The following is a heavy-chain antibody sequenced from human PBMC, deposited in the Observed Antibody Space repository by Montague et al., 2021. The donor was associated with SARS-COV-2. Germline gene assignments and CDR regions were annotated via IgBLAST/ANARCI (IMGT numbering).Heavy chain of an antibody. J-gene: IGHJ4*02. CDR1: GGSFGDDH. D-gene: IGHD3-22*01. Sequence: SETLSLTCAVYGGSFGDDHWSWIRQPPGKGLEWIGNISQSGRTNYNPSLKSRVTISVDTSKNQFSLKLTSVTAADTGHYFCARGHLSVSMIVVVFTSASYYFDYWGQGAQVTVSS. CDR3: ARGHLSVSMIVVVFTSASYYFDY. CDR2: ISQSGRT. V-gene: IGHV4-34*01.